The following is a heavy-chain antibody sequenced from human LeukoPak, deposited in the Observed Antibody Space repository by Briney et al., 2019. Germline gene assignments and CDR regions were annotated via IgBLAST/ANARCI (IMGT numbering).Heavy chain of an antibody. CDR2: IYYSGST. CDR1: GGSISSYY. J-gene: IGHJ4*02. D-gene: IGHD3-22*01. V-gene: IGHV4-59*12. CDR3: ARAGGADSPQDLDY. Sequence: SETLSLTCTVSGGSISSYYWNWIRQPPGKGLEWIGYIYYSGSTNYNPSLKSRVTISVDTSKNQFSLRLTSVTVADTAVYYCARAGGADSPQDLDYWGQGILVTVSS.